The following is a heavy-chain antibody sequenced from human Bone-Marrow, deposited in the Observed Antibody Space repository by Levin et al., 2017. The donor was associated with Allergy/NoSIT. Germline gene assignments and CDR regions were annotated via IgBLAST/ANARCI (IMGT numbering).Heavy chain of an antibody. CDR3: ARGGDRFSTGSSYDY. J-gene: IGHJ4*02. CDR2: IIPLFGTP. D-gene: IGHD3-9*01. V-gene: IGHV1-69*01. Sequence: KISCKASGGTFSDFAISWVRQAPGQGLEWMGGIIPLFGTPNYAQKFQGRVTITADASTNTSSMEMSGLRSEDTAIYYCARGGDRFSTGSSYDYWGQGTLVTVSS. CDR1: GGTFSDFA.